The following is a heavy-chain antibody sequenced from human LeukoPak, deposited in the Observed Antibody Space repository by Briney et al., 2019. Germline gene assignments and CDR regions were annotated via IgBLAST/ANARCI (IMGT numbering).Heavy chain of an antibody. CDR1: GGTFSSYA. V-gene: IGHV1-69*13. Sequence: SVKVSCKASGGTFSSYAISWVRQAPGQGLEWMGGIIPIFGTANYAQKFQGRVTITADESTSTAYMELSSLRSEDTAVYYCARDMGRGGYSYGSVFRYWGQGTLVTVSS. CDR3: ARDMGRGGYSYGSVFRY. J-gene: IGHJ4*02. CDR2: IIPIFGTA. D-gene: IGHD5-18*01.